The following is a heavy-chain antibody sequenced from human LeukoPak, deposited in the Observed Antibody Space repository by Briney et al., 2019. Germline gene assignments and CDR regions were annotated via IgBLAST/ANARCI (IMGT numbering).Heavy chain of an antibody. CDR3: ARGPYCSGYYYVQAFDY. CDR2: IYYSGST. CDR1: GGSISSYY. Sequence: PSETLSLTCTVSGGSISSYYWSWIRQPPGKGLEWIGYIYYSGSTNYNPSLKSRVTISVDTSKNQFFLKLSSVTAADTAVYYCARGPYCSGYYYVQAFDYWGQGTLVTVSS. J-gene: IGHJ4*02. D-gene: IGHD3-22*01. V-gene: IGHV4-59*01.